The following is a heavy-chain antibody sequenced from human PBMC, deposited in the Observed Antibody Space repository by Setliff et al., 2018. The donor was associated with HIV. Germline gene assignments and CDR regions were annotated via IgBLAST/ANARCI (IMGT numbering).Heavy chain of an antibody. V-gene: IGHV4-59*12. J-gene: IGHJ4*02. CDR3: ARDQFGSSWVFDY. CDR2: IYYTGTT. D-gene: IGHD6-13*01. CDR1: DDSISSYY. Sequence: PSETLSLTCTVSDDSISSYYWSWIRQPPGKGLEWIGYIYYTGTTKYNPSLKSRVTMSVDTSKNQFSLKLNSVTAADTAVYYCARDQFGSSWVFDYWGQGTLVTVSS.